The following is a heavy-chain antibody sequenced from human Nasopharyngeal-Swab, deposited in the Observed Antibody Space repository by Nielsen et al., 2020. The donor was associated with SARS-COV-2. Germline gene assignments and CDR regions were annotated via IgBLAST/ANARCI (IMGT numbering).Heavy chain of an antibody. D-gene: IGHD5-12*01. V-gene: IGHV3-23*01. CDR3: EKGGAGYSGYDDY. Sequence: GGSLRLSCAASGFTFSSYAMSWVRQAPGKGLEWVSAISGSGGSTYYADSVKGRLTISRDNSKNTLYLQMNSLRAEDTAVYYCEKGGAGYSGYDDYWGQGTLVTVSS. CDR2: ISGSGGST. J-gene: IGHJ4*02. CDR1: GFTFSSYA.